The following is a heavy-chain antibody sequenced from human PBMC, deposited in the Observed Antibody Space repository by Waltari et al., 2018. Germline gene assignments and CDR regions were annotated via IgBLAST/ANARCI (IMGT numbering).Heavy chain of an antibody. V-gene: IGHV3-21*01. D-gene: IGHD1-1*01. CDR3: ARVGTESYYYYYYMDV. J-gene: IGHJ6*03. Sequence: EGQLVESGGGVVKPGGSLILSCVASGFTFSGSSMNWVGQAPGKGLEWVSSISSSSNYIYYADSVKGRFTISRDNAKNSLYLQMNSLRAEDTAVYYCARVGTESYYYYYYMDVWGKGTTVTVSS. CDR1: GFTFSGSS. CDR2: ISSSSNYI.